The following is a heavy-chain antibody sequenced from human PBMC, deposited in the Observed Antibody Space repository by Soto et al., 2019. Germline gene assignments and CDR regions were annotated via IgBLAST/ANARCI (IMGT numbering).Heavy chain of an antibody. D-gene: IGHD3-22*01. CDR3: ARWVTYYYDSSGRTN. V-gene: IGHV3-11*06. CDR1: GFTFSDYY. CDR2: ISSSSSYT. Sequence: QVQLVESGGGLVKPGGSLRLSCAASGFTFSDYYMSWIRQAPGKGLEWVSYISSSSSYTNYADSVKGRFTISRDNAKNSLYLQMNSLRAEDTAVYYCARWVTYYYDSSGRTNWGQGTLVPVSS. J-gene: IGHJ4*02.